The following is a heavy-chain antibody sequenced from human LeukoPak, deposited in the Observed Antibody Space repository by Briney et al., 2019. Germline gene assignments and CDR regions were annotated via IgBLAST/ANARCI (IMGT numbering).Heavy chain of an antibody. D-gene: IGHD4-17*01. J-gene: IGHJ4*02. CDR1: GFTFRSYA. CDR3: AKDEDYGDLSS. Sequence: GGSLRLSCAASGFTFRSYAMHWVRQAPGKGLEWVALISYAGNIKYYADSVKGRFTISRDNSKNMLYLQMNSLRAEDTAVYYCAKDEDYGDLSSWGQGTLVTVSS. CDR2: ISYAGNIK. V-gene: IGHV3-30*04.